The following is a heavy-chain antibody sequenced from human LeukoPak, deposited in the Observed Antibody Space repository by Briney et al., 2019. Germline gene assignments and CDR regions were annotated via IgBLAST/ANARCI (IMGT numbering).Heavy chain of an antibody. V-gene: IGHV3-21*01. Sequence: NPGGSLRLSCVASRFTFSSYSMTWVRRAPGTGLEWVSSISFGGGRIFYTDSVKGRFTIFRDDSKNSLYLEMNSLRAEDTAVYFCARIVLTPPYGMDVWGQGTTVTVSS. CDR3: ARIVLTPPYGMDV. CDR2: ISFGGGRI. D-gene: IGHD2/OR15-2a*01. J-gene: IGHJ6*02. CDR1: RFTFSSYS.